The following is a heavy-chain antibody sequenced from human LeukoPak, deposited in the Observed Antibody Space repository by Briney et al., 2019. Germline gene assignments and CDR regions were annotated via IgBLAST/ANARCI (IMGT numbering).Heavy chain of an antibody. J-gene: IGHJ4*02. CDR1: GFTFSSYS. D-gene: IGHD6-19*01. CDR2: ISSSSSYI. CDR3: ARDPRPSSGWRPFDY. Sequence: GGSLRLSCAASGFTFSSYSMNWVRQAPGKGMEWVSSISSSSSYIYYADSVKGRFTISRDNAKNSLYLQMNSLRAEDTAVFYCARDPRPSSGWRPFDYWGRGTLVTVSS. V-gene: IGHV3-21*01.